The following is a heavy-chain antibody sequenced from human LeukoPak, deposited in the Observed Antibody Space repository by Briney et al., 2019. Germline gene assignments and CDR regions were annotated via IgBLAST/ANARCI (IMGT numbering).Heavy chain of an antibody. CDR1: GGSLNTNTW. J-gene: IGHJ4*02. CDR3: ARTKKVDHGDYENYFDY. Sequence: SGTLSLTCTVSGGSLNTNTWWSWVRQPPGKGLEWTGEVFHSGSTNYNPSLESRLSISMDKSNNRFSLKLSSVTAADTAVYYCARTKKVDHGDYENYFDYWGQGTLVTVSS. CDR2: VFHSGST. V-gene: IGHV4-4*02. D-gene: IGHD4-17*01.